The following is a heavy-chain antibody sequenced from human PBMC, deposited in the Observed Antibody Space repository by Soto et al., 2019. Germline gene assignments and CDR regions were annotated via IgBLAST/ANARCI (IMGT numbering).Heavy chain of an antibody. CDR3: ASRGYGYKPPFGLDY. Sequence: QVQLVQSGAEVKKPGSSVKVSCKASGGTFSSYAISWVRQAPGQGLEWMGGIIPIFGTANYAQKFQGRVTIXXDXYXXTAYMELSSLRSEDTAVYYCASRGYGYKPPFGLDYWGQGTLVTVSS. CDR1: GGTFSSYA. D-gene: IGHD5-18*01. J-gene: IGHJ4*02. CDR2: IIPIFGTA. V-gene: IGHV1-69*12.